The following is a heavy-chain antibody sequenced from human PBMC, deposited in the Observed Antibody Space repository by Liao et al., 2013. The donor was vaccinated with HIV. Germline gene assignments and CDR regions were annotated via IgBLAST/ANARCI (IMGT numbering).Heavy chain of an antibody. CDR1: GGSISSGSFY. J-gene: IGHJ2*01. V-gene: IGHV4-61*02. CDR2: IYTSGST. Sequence: QVQLQESGPGLVKPSQTLSLTCTVSGGSISSGSFYWTWIRQPAGKGLEWIGRIYTSGSTDYNPSLKSRVAISVDTSKNQFSLKLTSVTAADTAVYYCAKSGYSYRGHWYFDLWGRGTLVTVSS. D-gene: IGHD5-18*01. CDR3: AKSGYSYRGHWYFDL.